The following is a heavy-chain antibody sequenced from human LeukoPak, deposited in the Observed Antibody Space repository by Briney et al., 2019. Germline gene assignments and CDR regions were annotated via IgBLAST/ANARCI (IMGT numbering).Heavy chain of an antibody. Sequence: GGPLRLSCAASGFTFSKFGMHWVRQTPGKGLEWVALVWNDGSKNYYADSVKGRFTTSRDNVKNTLYPQMNSLRVEDTAVYYCAAGGGWDPSFGVVTHIDAWGKGTTVVVS. CDR1: GFTFSKFG. CDR3: AAGGGWDPSFGVVTHIDA. J-gene: IGHJ6*03. CDR2: VWNDGSKN. V-gene: IGHV3-33*03. D-gene: IGHD3-3*01.